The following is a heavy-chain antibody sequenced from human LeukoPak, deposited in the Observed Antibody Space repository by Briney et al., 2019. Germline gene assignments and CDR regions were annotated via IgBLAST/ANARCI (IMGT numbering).Heavy chain of an antibody. CDR3: ARDPGFGLSADAFDI. J-gene: IGHJ3*02. Sequence: ASVKVSCKASGYTFTGYYMHWVRQAPGQGLEWMGWINPNSGGTNYAQKFQGRVTMTRDTSISTAYMELSRLRSDDTAVYYCARDPGFGLSADAFDIWGQGTMVTVSS. D-gene: IGHD3-10*01. CDR1: GYTFTGYY. V-gene: IGHV1-2*02. CDR2: INPNSGGT.